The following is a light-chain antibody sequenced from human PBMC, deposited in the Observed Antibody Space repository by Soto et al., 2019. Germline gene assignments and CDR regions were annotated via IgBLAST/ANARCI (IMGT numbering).Light chain of an antibody. CDR3: QQRSIWPLT. CDR2: DAS. Sequence: EIVLTQSPATLSLSPGERANLSCRASQHISNYLSWYQQKPGQAPRLLIHDASNRATGIPARFSGSGSGADFTLIITSLEPEDFALYYCQQRSIWPLTFGQGTKVEIK. CDR1: QHISNY. V-gene: IGKV3-11*01. J-gene: IGKJ1*01.